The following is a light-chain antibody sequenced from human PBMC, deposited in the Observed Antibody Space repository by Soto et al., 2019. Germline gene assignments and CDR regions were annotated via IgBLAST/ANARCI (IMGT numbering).Light chain of an antibody. CDR2: DVS. Sequence: QSALTQPASVSGSPGQSITISCNGTSSDVGGYNYVSWYQQHPGKAPKLMIYDVSNRPSGVSNRFSGSKSGNTASLTISGLQAEDEADYYCSSYTSSSTQGVFGGGTKLTVL. J-gene: IGLJ3*02. CDR3: SSYTSSSTQGV. CDR1: SSDVGGYNY. V-gene: IGLV2-14*01.